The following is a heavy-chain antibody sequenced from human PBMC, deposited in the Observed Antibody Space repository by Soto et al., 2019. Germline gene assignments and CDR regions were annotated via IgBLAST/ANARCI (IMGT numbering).Heavy chain of an antibody. CDR2: IYYSGST. CDR3: ARHCDDFWSGYSDFDY. J-gene: IGHJ4*02. V-gene: IGHV4-59*08. Sequence: SETLSLTCTVSGGSISSYYWSWIRQPPGKGLEWIGYIYYSGSTNYNPSLKSRVTISVDTSKNQFSLKLSSVTAADTAVYYCARHCDDFWSGYSDFDYWGQGTLVTVSS. D-gene: IGHD3-3*01. CDR1: GGSISSYY.